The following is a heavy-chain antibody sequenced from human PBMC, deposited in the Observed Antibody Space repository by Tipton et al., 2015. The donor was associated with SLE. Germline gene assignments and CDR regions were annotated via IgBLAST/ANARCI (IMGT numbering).Heavy chain of an antibody. J-gene: IGHJ4*02. D-gene: IGHD1-1*01. Sequence: LRLSCGVSGYSIRSGYYWGWIRQPPGKGLEWIGSIYHSGNTYYNPSLQSRVTISVDTSNNQFSLKLSSVTAADPAVYYCAAGSGTPDYWGQGTLVPASS. CDR3: AAGSGTPDY. CDR1: GYSIRSGYY. CDR2: IYHSGNT. V-gene: IGHV4-38-2*01.